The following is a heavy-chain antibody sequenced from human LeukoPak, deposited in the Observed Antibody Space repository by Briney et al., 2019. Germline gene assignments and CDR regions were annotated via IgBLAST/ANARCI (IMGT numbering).Heavy chain of an antibody. CDR2: INGSGGST. Sequence: PGGSLRLSCAASGFTFSTYAMSWVRQAPGKGLEWVSGINGSGGSTYYADSVKGRFTISRDNSKNTLYLQMNSLRAEDTAVYYCAKDRSSGEYQLLDYFDYWGQGTLVTVSS. V-gene: IGHV3-23*01. D-gene: IGHD2-2*01. CDR3: AKDRSSGEYQLLDYFDY. J-gene: IGHJ4*02. CDR1: GFTFSTYA.